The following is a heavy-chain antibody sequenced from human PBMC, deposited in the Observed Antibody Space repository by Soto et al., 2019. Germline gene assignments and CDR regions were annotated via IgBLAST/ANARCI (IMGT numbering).Heavy chain of an antibody. CDR3: ARDLRGQYGP. J-gene: IGHJ3*01. Sequence: PGGSLRLSCEGSGFNFRNFNMIWVRQAPGKGLEWVSSVSGSSSYIYYADSVKSRFTVSRDNANNLVFLQMNGLRPEDPAMYYCARDLRGQYGPWGQGTMVTVSS. CDR2: VSGSSSYI. D-gene: IGHD2-2*01. CDR1: GFNFRNFN. V-gene: IGHV3-21*06.